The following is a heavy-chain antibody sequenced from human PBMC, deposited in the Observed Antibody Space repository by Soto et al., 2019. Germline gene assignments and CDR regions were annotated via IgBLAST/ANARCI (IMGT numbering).Heavy chain of an antibody. Sequence: GALRLSCAASGFTFSNAWMSRVRPAPGKGLEWVGRIKSKTDGGTTDYAAPVKGRFTISRDDSKNTLYLQMNSLKTEDTAVYYCTQAGSYFDWLLASSLEYFQHWGQGTLNTVSS. V-gene: IGHV3-15*01. J-gene: IGHJ1*01. CDR2: IKSKTDGGTT. D-gene: IGHD3-9*01. CDR1: GFTFSNAW. CDR3: TQAGSYFDWLLASSLEYFQH.